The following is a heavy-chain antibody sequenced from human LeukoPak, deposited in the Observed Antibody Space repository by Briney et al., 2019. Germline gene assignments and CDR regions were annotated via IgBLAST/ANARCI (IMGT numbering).Heavy chain of an antibody. J-gene: IGHJ5*02. Sequence: ASVKVSCKASGYTFTSYGVSWVRQAPGQGREWMGWISTWDGDTNYAQNFQGRVTLTTDTSTTTAYMEVRSLRSDDTAVYYCARDWYCSGGSCYDCFDPWGQGTLVTVSS. CDR1: GYTFTSYG. V-gene: IGHV1-18*01. CDR3: ARDWYCSGGSCYDCFDP. CDR2: ISTWDGDT. D-gene: IGHD2-15*01.